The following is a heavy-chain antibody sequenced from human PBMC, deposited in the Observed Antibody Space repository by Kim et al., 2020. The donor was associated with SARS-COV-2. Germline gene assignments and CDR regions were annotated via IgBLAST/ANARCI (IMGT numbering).Heavy chain of an antibody. J-gene: IGHJ5*02. CDR1: GYTFTGYY. Sequence: ASVKVSCKASGYTFTGYYMHWVRQAPGQGLEWMGRINPNSGGTNYAQKFQGRVTMTRDTSISTAYMELSRLRSDDTAVYYCARVPRIAAAGPAAQGWFDPWGQGTLVTVSS. CDR2: INPNSGGT. CDR3: ARVPRIAAAGPAAQGWFDP. D-gene: IGHD6-13*01. V-gene: IGHV1-2*06.